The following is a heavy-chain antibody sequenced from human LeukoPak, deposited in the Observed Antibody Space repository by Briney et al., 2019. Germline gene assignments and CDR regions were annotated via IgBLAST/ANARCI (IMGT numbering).Heavy chain of an antibody. Sequence: PSETLSLTCAVYGGSFSGYYWSWIRQPPGKGLAWIGEIFHSGRTNYNPSLKSRVTISVDTSQNQFSLRLSSVTAADTAVYYCARANYGNYYERRFDYRGQGTLVTVSS. CDR3: ARANYGNYYERRFDY. CDR1: GGSFSGYY. V-gene: IGHV4-34*12. CDR2: IFHSGRT. D-gene: IGHD1-26*01. J-gene: IGHJ4*02.